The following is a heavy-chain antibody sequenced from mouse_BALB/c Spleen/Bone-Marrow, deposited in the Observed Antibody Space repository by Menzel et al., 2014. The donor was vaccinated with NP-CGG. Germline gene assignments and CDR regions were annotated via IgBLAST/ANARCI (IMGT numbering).Heavy chain of an antibody. Sequence: QVQLQQPGAELGMPGASVKMSCKASGYTFTDNWIYWVKQRPGQGLEWIGAIDTSDSYTNYSQKFMGKASLTVDASSSTAYMQVSSLTSDDSAVYYCARGGHDFSLDYWGQGTSVTVSS. CDR1: GYTFTDNW. D-gene: IGHD3-3*01. V-gene: IGHV1-69*01. J-gene: IGHJ4*01. CDR3: ARGGHDFSLDY. CDR2: IDTSDSYT.